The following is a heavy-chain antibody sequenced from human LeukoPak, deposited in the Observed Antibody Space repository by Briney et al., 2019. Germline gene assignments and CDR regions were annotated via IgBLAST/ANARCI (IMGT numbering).Heavy chain of an antibody. Sequence: GGSLRLSCSGSVFNFDDFGITWVRQAPGKGLEWVSGINWNGDSTYYADSAKGRFTISRDNAKKSVDLHMSSLRAEDTALYYCARDRHNYDIYMDVWGKGTTVTVSS. J-gene: IGHJ6*03. CDR2: INWNGDST. CDR1: VFNFDDFG. D-gene: IGHD3-22*01. CDR3: ARDRHNYDIYMDV. V-gene: IGHV3-20*04.